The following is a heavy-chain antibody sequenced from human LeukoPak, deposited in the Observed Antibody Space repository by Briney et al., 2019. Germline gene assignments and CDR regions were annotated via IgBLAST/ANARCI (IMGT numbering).Heavy chain of an antibody. CDR3: ARGHQWGSLEWLSPSNWFDP. Sequence: SQTLSLTCAVSGGSISSGGYSWSWIRQPPGKGLEWIGYIYHSGSTYYNPSLKSRVTISVDRSKNQFSLKLSSVTAADTAVYYCARGHQWGSLEWLSPSNWFDPWGQGTLVTVSS. V-gene: IGHV4-30-2*01. J-gene: IGHJ5*02. CDR2: IYHSGST. CDR1: GGSISSGGYS. D-gene: IGHD3-3*01.